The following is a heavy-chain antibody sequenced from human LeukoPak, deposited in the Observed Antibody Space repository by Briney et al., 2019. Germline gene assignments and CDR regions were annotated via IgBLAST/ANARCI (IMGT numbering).Heavy chain of an antibody. Sequence: GGSLRLSSAASGFTVSNNYMTWVRQAPGKGLEWVSVIYSGNRTKYADSVKGRFIISRDNSKNTLLFQMNSLTAEDTAVYYCARLTSGNGLDVWGQGTTVTVS. J-gene: IGHJ6*02. CDR2: IYSGNRT. CDR3: ARLTSGNGLDV. V-gene: IGHV3-66*04. CDR1: GFTVSNNY. D-gene: IGHD3-3*01.